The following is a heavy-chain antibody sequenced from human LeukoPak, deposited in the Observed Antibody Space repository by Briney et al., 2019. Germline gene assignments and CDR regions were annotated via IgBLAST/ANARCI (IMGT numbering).Heavy chain of an antibody. CDR2: IKSKTDGGTT. J-gene: IGHJ4*02. Sequence: PGGSLRLSCAASGFTFSSYEMNWVRQAPGKGLEWVGRIKSKTDGGTTDYAAPVKGRFTISRDDSKNTLYLQMNSLKTEDTAVYYCTTGSGFGEYYFDYWGQGTLVTVSS. CDR3: TTGSGFGEYYFDY. D-gene: IGHD3-10*01. V-gene: IGHV3-15*01. CDR1: GFTFSSYE.